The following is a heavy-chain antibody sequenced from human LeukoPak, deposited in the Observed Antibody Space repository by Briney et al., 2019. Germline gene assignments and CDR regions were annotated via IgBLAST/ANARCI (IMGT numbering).Heavy chain of an antibody. CDR2: VFYSGNA. D-gene: IGHD6-13*01. CDR3: ARRNSSSLNWFDH. Sequence: SSETLSLTCTVSGGSITSSRYYWGWIRQPPGKGLEWVGSVFYSGNAYYNPSLKSRVTISVDTSKNQFSLRLNSVTATDTAVYYCARRNSSSLNWFDHWGQGTLVTVSS. J-gene: IGHJ5*02. V-gene: IGHV4-39*01. CDR1: GGSITSSRYY.